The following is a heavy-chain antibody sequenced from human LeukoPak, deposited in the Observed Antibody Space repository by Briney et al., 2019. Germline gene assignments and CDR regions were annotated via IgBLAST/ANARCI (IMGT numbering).Heavy chain of an antibody. V-gene: IGHV1-24*01. CDR2: FDPEDGET. CDR3: AVADLDY. J-gene: IGHJ4*02. Sequence: ASVKVSCKVSGYTLTELSMHWVRQAPGKGLEWMGGFDPEDGETIYAQKFQGRVTMTRNNSISTAYMELTSLRSEDTAVYYCAVADLDYWGQGTLVTVSS. D-gene: IGHD6-19*01. CDR1: GYTLTELS.